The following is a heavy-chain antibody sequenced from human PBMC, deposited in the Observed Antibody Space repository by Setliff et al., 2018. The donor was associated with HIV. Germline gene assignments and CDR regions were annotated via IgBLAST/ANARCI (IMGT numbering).Heavy chain of an antibody. Sequence: GGSLRLSCAASGFTFSSYSMNWVRQAPGKGLEWVSYISSSSNTIYYADSVKGRFTTSRDNAKNSLYLQMNSLRAEDTAVYYCVRDSYYGSSGYYRGALDIWGQGTKVTVSS. V-gene: IGHV3-48*04. CDR2: ISSSSNTI. CDR3: VRDSYYGSSGYYRGALDI. J-gene: IGHJ3*02. D-gene: IGHD3-22*01. CDR1: GFTFSSYS.